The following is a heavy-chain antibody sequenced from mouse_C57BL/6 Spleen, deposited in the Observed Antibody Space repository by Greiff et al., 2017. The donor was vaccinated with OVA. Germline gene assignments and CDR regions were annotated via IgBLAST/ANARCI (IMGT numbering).Heavy chain of an antibody. D-gene: IGHD2-1*01. V-gene: IGHV3-6*01. CDR3: AREEGNYDYAMDY. J-gene: IGHJ4*01. Sequence: EVQLQESGPGLVKPSQSLSLTCSVTGYSITSGYYWNWIRQFPGNKLEWMGYISYDGSNNYNPSLKNRISITRDTSKNQFFLKLNSVTTEDTATYYCAREEGNYDYAMDYWGQGTSVTVSS. CDR1: GYSITSGYY. CDR2: ISYDGSN.